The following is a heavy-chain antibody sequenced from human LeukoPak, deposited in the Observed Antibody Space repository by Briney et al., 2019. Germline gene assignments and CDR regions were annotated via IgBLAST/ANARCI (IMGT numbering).Heavy chain of an antibody. D-gene: IGHD4-17*01. CDR2: IYSDNT. V-gene: IGHV3-53*01. CDR3: ARRAGARPFDL. Sequence: GGSLRLSCAASGFTFSSYWMSWVRQAPGKGLEWVSFIYSDNTHYSDSVKGRFTISRDNSKNTLYLQMNSLRAEDTAVYYCARRAGARPFDLWGQGTMVAVSS. CDR1: GFTFSSYW. J-gene: IGHJ3*01.